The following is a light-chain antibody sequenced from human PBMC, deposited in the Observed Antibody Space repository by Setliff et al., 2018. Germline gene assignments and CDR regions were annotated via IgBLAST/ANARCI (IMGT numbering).Light chain of an antibody. CDR1: SGDIGSFTF. V-gene: IGLV2-14*03. CDR2: EVS. Sequence: QSVLTQPASVSGSPGQSITISCTGSSGDIGSFTFVSWYQQYPDEAPKLIIFEVSDRPSGISDRFSGSKSANTASLTISGLQAEDEADYYCSSYTRNGLYVVGNGTKVTVL. CDR3: SSYTRNGLYV. J-gene: IGLJ1*01.